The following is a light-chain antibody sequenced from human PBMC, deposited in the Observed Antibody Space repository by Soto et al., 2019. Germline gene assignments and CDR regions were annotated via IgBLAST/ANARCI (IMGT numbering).Light chain of an antibody. J-gene: IGLJ1*01. CDR3: TSYTTSSTYV. Sequence: QSVLTQPAXVSWSPGQSIAISCTGTSSDVGFYNYVSWYQQHPGKAPKLMVYDVNNRPSGVSNRFSGSKSGNTASLTISGLQAEDEADYYCTSYTTSSTYVFGTGTKVTVL. CDR1: SSDVGFYNY. CDR2: DVN. V-gene: IGLV2-14*03.